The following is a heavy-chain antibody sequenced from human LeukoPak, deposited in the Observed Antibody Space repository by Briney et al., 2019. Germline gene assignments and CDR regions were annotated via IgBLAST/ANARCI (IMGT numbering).Heavy chain of an antibody. D-gene: IGHD3-22*01. CDR3: GKGDSDYYDSSGYYY. V-gene: IGHV3-23*01. CDR2: ISGSGGST. J-gene: IGHJ4*02. CDR1: GFTFSSYA. Sequence: GRSLRLSCAASGFTFSSYAMHWVRQAPGKGLEWVSAISGSGGSTYYADSVKGRFTISRDNSKNTLYLQMNSLRAEDTAVYYCGKGDSDYYDSSGYYYWGQGTLVTVSS.